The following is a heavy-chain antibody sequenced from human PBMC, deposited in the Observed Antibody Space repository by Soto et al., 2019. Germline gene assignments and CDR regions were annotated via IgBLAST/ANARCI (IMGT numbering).Heavy chain of an antibody. V-gene: IGHV1-69*06. Sequence: QVQLVQSGAEVQKPGSSVNVSCKASGGTVSSYAISWVWQAPGQGLVWMVVIIPIFYTANYAQKFRGRVTIDADKSTSTAKVDLRSLKCEETAVYYCARGLGNWNYDSCGQGTLVTVSS. CDR1: GGTVSSYA. CDR3: ARGLGNWNYDS. D-gene: IGHD1-7*01. J-gene: IGHJ5*01. CDR2: IIPIFYTA.